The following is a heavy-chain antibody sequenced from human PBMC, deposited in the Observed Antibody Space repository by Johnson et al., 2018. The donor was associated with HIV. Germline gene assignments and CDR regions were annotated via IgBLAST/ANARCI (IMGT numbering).Heavy chain of an antibody. CDR2: IRFDGSNK. Sequence: QEKLVESGGGVVRPGESLRLSCAASGFTFSTYAMHWVRQAPGKGLEWVSFIRFDGSNKYYADSVKGRFTISRDNSKNTLYLQMNSLRAEDTAVYYCAKDQWSSSWTNDAFDIWGQGTMVTVSS. CDR3: AKDQWSSSWTNDAFDI. D-gene: IGHD6-13*01. CDR1: GFTFSTYA. V-gene: IGHV3-30*02. J-gene: IGHJ3*02.